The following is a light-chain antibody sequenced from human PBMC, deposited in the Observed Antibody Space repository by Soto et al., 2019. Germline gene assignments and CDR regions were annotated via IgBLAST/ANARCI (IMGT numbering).Light chain of an antibody. CDR1: NSNIGAGYD. J-gene: IGLJ1*01. V-gene: IGLV1-40*01. CDR3: QSYGDSLSGYV. Sequence: QSVLTQPPSVSGAPGQRVTISCTGSNSNIGAGYDVHWYQQLPGTAPKLLIYGNSNRPSGVPDRFSGSKSGTSASLTITGLQAEDEADYSCQSYGDSLSGYVFGTGTKVTVL. CDR2: GNS.